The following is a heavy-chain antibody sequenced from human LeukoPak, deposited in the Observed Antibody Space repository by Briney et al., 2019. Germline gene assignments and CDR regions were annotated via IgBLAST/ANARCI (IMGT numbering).Heavy chain of an antibody. CDR3: ASERWSRRSYFDY. Sequence: PSETLSLTCTVSGDSDSNSHYYWAWIRQPPGKGLEWIGTIFYSGTTYYSPSLESRVTISVDTSMTQFSLKLTSVTAADTAVYYCASERWSRRSYFDYWGQGMLVTVSS. CDR2: IFYSGTT. V-gene: IGHV4-39*07. D-gene: IGHD5-24*01. J-gene: IGHJ4*02. CDR1: GDSDSNSHYY.